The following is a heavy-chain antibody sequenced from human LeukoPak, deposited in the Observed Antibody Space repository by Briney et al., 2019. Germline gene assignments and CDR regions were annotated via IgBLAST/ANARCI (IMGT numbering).Heavy chain of an antibody. D-gene: IGHD3-22*01. J-gene: IGHJ5*02. Sequence: ASVKVSCKASGYTFTSYYMHWVRQAPGQGLEWMGIINPSGGSTSYARKFQGRVTMTRDMSTCTVYMELSSLRSEDTAVYYCARDTDYDSSEGNWFDPWGQGTLVTVSS. V-gene: IGHV1-46*01. CDR1: GYTFTSYY. CDR3: ARDTDYDSSEGNWFDP. CDR2: INPSGGST.